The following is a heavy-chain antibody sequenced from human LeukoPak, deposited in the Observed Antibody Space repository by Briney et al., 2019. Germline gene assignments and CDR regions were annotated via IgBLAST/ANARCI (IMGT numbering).Heavy chain of an antibody. D-gene: IGHD1-1*01. CDR2: IYSGGST. CDR3: ACDDGVGTTGWFDY. V-gene: IGHV3-53*01. J-gene: IGHJ5*01. CDR1: GFTVSSNY. Sequence: GGSLRLSCEASGFTVSSNYMSWVRQAPGKGLEWVSVIYSGGSTYYADSVKGRFTISRDNSKNTLFLQMNSLRTEDTAAYYCACDDGVGTTGWFDYWGQGALVTVSS.